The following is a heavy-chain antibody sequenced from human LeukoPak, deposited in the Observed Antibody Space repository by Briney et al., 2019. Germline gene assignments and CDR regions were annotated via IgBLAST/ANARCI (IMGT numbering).Heavy chain of an antibody. J-gene: IGHJ4*02. D-gene: IGHD2-21*02. CDR3: ASMGVTAQVFDY. Sequence: PSQTLSLTCTVSGVSISSGDYYWSWIRQPPGKGLEWIGYIYYSGSTYYNPSLKSRVTISVDTSKNQFSLKLSSVTAADTAVYYCASMGVTAQVFDYWGQGTLVTVSS. V-gene: IGHV4-30-4*01. CDR1: GVSISSGDYY. CDR2: IYYSGST.